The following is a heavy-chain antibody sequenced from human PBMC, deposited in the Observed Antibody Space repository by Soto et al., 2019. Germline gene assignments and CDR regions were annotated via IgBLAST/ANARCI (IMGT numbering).Heavy chain of an antibody. D-gene: IGHD1-20*01. CDR3: ASRHGNERYS. Sequence: GESVKISCRGSGSSVTNDWSAGVRQMPGKGLEWMGIIYPGDSDTRYSPSFRAPATMSADKSIRTAYLQWSSPQASDTAMYYCASRHGNERYSWGHRTMVTVS. CDR2: IYPGDSDT. CDR1: GSSVTNDW. V-gene: IGHV5-51*01. J-gene: IGHJ3*01.